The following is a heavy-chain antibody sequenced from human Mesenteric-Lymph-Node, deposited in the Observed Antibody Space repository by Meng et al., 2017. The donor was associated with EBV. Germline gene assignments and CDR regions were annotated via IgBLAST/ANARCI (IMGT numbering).Heavy chain of an antibody. CDR2: IYQSGST. Sequence: VQLQEQPPGLVSPSGPLSPPCAVSGGHSRSSVWLTWVRQPPGKGLEWIGEIYQSGSTNYSPSLKSRVTISVDTSKNQFSLNLYSVTAADTAVYYCARENPARGNWFDPWGQGALVTVSS. D-gene: IGHD3-10*01. V-gene: IGHV4-4*02. J-gene: IGHJ5*02. CDR3: ARENPARGNWFDP. CDR1: GGHSRSSVW.